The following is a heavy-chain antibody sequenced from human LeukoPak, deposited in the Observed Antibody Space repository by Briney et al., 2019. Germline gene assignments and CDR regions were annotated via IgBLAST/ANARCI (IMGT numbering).Heavy chain of an antibody. J-gene: IGHJ4*02. CDR3: ARILAVASFHPFDY. V-gene: IGHV3-11*03. Sequence: GGALRLSCAASGFTSSDYYMNWIRQPPGKGLEWVSYISSSSSYTNYADSVKGRFTISRDNAKKSLYLQMNSLRAEDTAVYYCARILAVASFHPFDYWGQGTLVTVSS. CDR2: ISSSSSYT. D-gene: IGHD6-19*01. CDR1: GFTSSDYY.